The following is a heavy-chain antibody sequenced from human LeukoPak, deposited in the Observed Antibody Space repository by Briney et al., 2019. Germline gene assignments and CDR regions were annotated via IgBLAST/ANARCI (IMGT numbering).Heavy chain of an antibody. J-gene: IGHJ6*03. CDR3: ARATHYSASTGGPYMDV. D-gene: IGHD3-22*01. CDR2: IYHAGST. V-gene: IGHV4-31*03. Sequence: PSQTLSFTCTVSGGSISSGGYFWSWIRQHPGKGLEWIAHIYHAGSTHDNPSLRGRVAISLDTSANQFSLRLSSVTAADTAVYFCARATHYSASTGGPYMDVWGQGTTVTVSS. CDR1: GGSISSGGYF.